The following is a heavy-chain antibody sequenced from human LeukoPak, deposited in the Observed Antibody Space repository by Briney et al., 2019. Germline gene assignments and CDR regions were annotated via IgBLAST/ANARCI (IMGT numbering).Heavy chain of an antibody. Sequence: SETLSLTCSVSGVAIISHSWSWVRQPPGEGLESIGYISNTGGTNYNPSLKSRVTISVDTSKNEVSLKLTSVTAADTAVYYCARGSDSYGYPYYYYYYVDVWGEGTAVTVSS. V-gene: IGHV4-59*11. CDR3: ARGSDSYGYPYYYYYYVDV. J-gene: IGHJ6*03. CDR2: ISNTGGT. CDR1: GVAIISHS. D-gene: IGHD5-18*01.